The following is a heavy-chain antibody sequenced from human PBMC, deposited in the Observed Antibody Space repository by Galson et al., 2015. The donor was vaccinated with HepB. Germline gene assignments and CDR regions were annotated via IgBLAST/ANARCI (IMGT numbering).Heavy chain of an antibody. V-gene: IGHV1-69-2*01. CDR3: MLSSGWYSGDY. CDR2: VDPEDGET. Sequence: VKVSCKVSGYTFTDYYMHWVQQAPGKGLEWMGLVDPEDGETIYAEKFQGRVTITADTSTDTAYMELSSLRSEDTAVYYCMLSSGWYSGDYWGQGTLVTVSS. CDR1: GYTFTDYY. J-gene: IGHJ4*02. D-gene: IGHD6-19*01.